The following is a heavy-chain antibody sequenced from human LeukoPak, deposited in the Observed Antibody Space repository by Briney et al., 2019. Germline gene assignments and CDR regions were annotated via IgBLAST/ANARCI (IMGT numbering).Heavy chain of an antibody. Sequence: PGGSLRLSCAASGFTFSSYGMHWVRQAPGKGLEWVAVIWYDGSNKHYADSVKGRFTISRDNSKNTLYLQMNSLRAEDTAVYYCAKEQSVAGFDYWGQGTLVTVSS. V-gene: IGHV3-33*06. D-gene: IGHD6-19*01. CDR2: IWYDGSNK. CDR3: AKEQSVAGFDY. J-gene: IGHJ4*02. CDR1: GFTFSSYG.